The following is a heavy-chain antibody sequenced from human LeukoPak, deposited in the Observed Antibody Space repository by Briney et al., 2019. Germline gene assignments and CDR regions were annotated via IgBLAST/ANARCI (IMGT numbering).Heavy chain of an antibody. CDR2: IYYSGST. CDR1: GGSVSSVGYN. D-gene: IGHD1-14*01. J-gene: IGHJ5*02. Sequence: SDTLSLTCTVSGGSVSSVGYNWSWIRQHPGKGLEWIGYIYYSGSTNYNPSLKSRVTISVDTSKNQFSLKLNSVTAADTAVYYCARDTPGMRTNWFDPWGQGTLVTVSS. V-gene: IGHV4-61*08. CDR3: ARDTPGMRTNWFDP.